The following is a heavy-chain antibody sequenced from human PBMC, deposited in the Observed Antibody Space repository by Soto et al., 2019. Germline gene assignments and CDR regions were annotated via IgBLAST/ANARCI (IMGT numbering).Heavy chain of an antibody. CDR3: ASRGVRGEYYSYYGMDV. D-gene: IGHD3-10*01. CDR1: GGTFSSYA. CDR2: TSHNSGTA. J-gene: IGHJ6*02. V-gene: IGHV1-69*13. Sequence: ASVKVSWKASGGTFSSYAISWVRQAPGQGHEWMGGTSHNSGTANYEQELQSRVTITADESMSRVYMELSSLRSEDKAVYYCASRGVRGEYYSYYGMDVWGQGNTVTASS.